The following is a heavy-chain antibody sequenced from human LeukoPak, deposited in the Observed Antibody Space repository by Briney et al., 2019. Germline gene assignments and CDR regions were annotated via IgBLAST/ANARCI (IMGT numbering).Heavy chain of an antibody. V-gene: IGHV3-7*01. CDR1: GFTFSSFW. D-gene: IGHD6-19*01. CDR3: AKKRRPVAGTDIFDY. CDR2: INQDGGEK. Sequence: GGSLRLSCAASGFTFSSFWMSWVRQAPGKGLEWVANINQDGGEKYYVDSVKGRFTISRDNAKNSLYLQMNSLRAEDTAVYYCAKKRRPVAGTDIFDYWGQGTLVTVSS. J-gene: IGHJ4*02.